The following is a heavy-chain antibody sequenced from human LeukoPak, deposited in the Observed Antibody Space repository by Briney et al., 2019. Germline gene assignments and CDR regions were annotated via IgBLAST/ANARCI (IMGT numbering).Heavy chain of an antibody. J-gene: IGHJ5*02. Sequence: PGGSLRLSCAASGFTFSSYSMNWVRQAPGKGLEWVSPISSSSSYIYYADSVKGRFTISRDNAKNSLYLQMNSLRAEDTAVYYCARRRIAAAGFNWFDPWGQGTLVTVSS. CDR2: ISSSSSYI. CDR3: ARRRIAAAGFNWFDP. CDR1: GFTFSSYS. D-gene: IGHD6-13*01. V-gene: IGHV3-21*01.